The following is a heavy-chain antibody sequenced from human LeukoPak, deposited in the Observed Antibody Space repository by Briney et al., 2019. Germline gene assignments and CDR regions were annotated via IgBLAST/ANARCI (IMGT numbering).Heavy chain of an antibody. CDR3: ARERSGWEYYFDY. CDR1: GGSISSSNW. CDR2: IYHSGST. D-gene: IGHD6-19*01. Sequence: SETLSLTCTVSGGSISSSNWWSWVRQPPGKGLEWIGEIYHSGSTNYNPSLKSRVTISVDKSKNQFSLKLSSVTAADTAVYCCARERSGWEYYFDYWGQGTLVTVSS. J-gene: IGHJ4*02. V-gene: IGHV4-4*01.